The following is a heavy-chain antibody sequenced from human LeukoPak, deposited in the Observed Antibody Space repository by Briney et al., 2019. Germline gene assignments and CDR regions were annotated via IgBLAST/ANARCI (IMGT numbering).Heavy chain of an antibody. J-gene: IGHJ4*02. V-gene: IGHV4-4*07. CDR3: ARRRVRGVIDY. CDR2: IYTSGST. D-gene: IGHD3-10*01. CDR1: GGSISGYY. Sequence: SETLSLTCTVSGGSISGYYWTWIRQPAGKGLEWIGRIYTSGSTNYNPSLKSRVTISVDTSKNQFSLKLSSVTAADTAVYYCARRRVRGVIDYWGQGTLVTVSS.